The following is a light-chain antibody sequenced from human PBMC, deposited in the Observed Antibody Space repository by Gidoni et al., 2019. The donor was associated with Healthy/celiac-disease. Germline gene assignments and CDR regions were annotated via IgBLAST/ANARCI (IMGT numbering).Light chain of an antibody. Sequence: EIVMTQSPPSLSVSAAERATLSCRASQSVSSNLAWYQQKPGKAPKLLIYGASTRPTGIPSRFSGSGSGTEFTLTISSLQSEDFAVYYCQQNNNWPQWTFGGGTKVEIK. V-gene: IGKV3-15*01. CDR3: QQNNNWPQWT. CDR1: QSVSSN. J-gene: IGKJ1*01. CDR2: GAS.